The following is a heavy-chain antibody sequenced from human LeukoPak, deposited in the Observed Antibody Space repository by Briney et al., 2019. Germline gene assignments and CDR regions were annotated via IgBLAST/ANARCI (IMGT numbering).Heavy chain of an antibody. D-gene: IGHD2-2*01. Sequence: ASVKVSCKTSGYTFTSYGFNWVRQAPGQGLEWTGGIIPIFGTANYAQKFQGRVTITADESTSTAYMELSSLRSEDTAVYYCARDIVVVPAGPEPYYYYGMDVWGQGTTVTVSS. CDR3: ARDIVVVPAGPEPYYYYGMDV. CDR2: IIPIFGTA. CDR1: GYTFTSYG. V-gene: IGHV1-69*13. J-gene: IGHJ6*02.